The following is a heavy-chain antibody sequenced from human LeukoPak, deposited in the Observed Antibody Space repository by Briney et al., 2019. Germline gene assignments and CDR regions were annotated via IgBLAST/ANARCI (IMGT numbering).Heavy chain of an antibody. CDR3: ARGGTTYFSGSGTHP. V-gene: IGHV4-34*01. CDR2: INRRGTT. CDR1: GGSFSGFF. D-gene: IGHD3-10*01. J-gene: IGHJ5*02. Sequence: PSETPSLTCGVSGGSFSGFFWTWLRQSPGRGLEWIGEINRRGTTYYNPSLESRLAISLDTSRNQFFLNLTSVTAADTAVYFCARGGTTYFSGSGTHPWGQGTLVTVSS.